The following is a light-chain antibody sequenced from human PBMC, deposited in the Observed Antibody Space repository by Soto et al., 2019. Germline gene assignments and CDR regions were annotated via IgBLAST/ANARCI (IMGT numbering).Light chain of an antibody. V-gene: IGLV1-40*01. Sequence: QSVLTQPPSVSGAPGQRVTISCTGSSSSIGAGYDVHWYRQLPGAAPKLLVSGNNNRPSGVPDRFSASKSGTSASLAITGLQTEDEAQYYCQSYDSRLTAYVFGTGTKVTVL. CDR2: GNN. CDR1: SSSIGAGYD. CDR3: QSYDSRLTAYV. J-gene: IGLJ1*01.